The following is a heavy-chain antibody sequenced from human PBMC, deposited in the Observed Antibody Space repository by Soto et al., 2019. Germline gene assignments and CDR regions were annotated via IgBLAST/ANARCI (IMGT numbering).Heavy chain of an antibody. CDR3: AKSSDKAHYYVMDV. D-gene: IGHD3-22*01. V-gene: IGHV3-53*01. Sequence: EVQLVESGGGLIQPGGSLRLSCAASGFTVSSNYMSWVRQAPGKGLEWVSVIYSGGSTYYADSVKGRFTISRDNSKDTLFLQMNSLRAEDTAIYYCAKSSDKAHYYVMDVWGQGTTVTVFS. CDR2: IYSGGST. CDR1: GFTVSSNY. J-gene: IGHJ6*02.